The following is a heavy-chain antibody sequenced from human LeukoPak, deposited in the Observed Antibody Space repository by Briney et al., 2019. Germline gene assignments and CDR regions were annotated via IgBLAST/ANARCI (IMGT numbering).Heavy chain of an antibody. V-gene: IGHV4-59*01. CDR2: IYYSGST. D-gene: IGHD3-22*01. CDR3: ARAGGYLGYMDV. J-gene: IGHJ6*03. CDR1: GGSLSSYY. Sequence: SETLSLTCTVSGGSLSSYYWSWIRQPPGKGLEWIGYIYYSGSTNYNTSLKSRVTISLDTSKNQFSLKLSSVTAADTAVYYCARAGGYLGYMDVWGKGTTVTISS.